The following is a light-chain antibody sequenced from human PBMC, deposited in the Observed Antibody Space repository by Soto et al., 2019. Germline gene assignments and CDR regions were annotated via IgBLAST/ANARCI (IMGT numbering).Light chain of an antibody. J-gene: IGKJ3*01. CDR2: TAY. Sequence: DIQMTQSPSSLSASVGDSVTLTCRASQRLFSFLNWYQQAPGRAPKLLISTAYKLQSGVPSRFSGSECGTEFTLTITSLQPEDFATYFCQQTYSSPSTFGPGTKVDIK. V-gene: IGKV1-39*01. CDR3: QQTYSSPST. CDR1: QRLFSF.